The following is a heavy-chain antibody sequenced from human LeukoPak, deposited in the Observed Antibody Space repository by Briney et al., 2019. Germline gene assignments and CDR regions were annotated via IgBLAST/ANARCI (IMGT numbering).Heavy chain of an antibody. CDR1: GGTFSSYA. J-gene: IGHJ5*02. D-gene: IGHD2-2*01. Sequence: ASVKVSCKASGGTFSSYAMSWVRQAPGKGLEWVSAISGSGGSTYYADSVKGRFTISRDNSKNTLYLQMNSLRAEDTAVYYCAKDSESRYCSSTSCPNWFDPWGQGTLVTVSS. V-gene: IGHV3-23*01. CDR2: ISGSGGST. CDR3: AKDSESRYCSSTSCPNWFDP.